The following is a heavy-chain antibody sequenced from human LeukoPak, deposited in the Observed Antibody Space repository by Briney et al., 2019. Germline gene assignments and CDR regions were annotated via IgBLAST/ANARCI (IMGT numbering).Heavy chain of an antibody. CDR2: INHSGST. V-gene: IGHV4-34*01. CDR1: GGSFSGYY. Sequence: SETLSLTCAVYGGSFSGYYWSWIRQPPGKGLEWIGEINHSGSTYYNPSLKSRVTISVDTSKNQFSLKLSSVTAADTAVYYCARQVGGYSYYYYYGMDVWGQGTTVTVSS. D-gene: IGHD6-25*01. J-gene: IGHJ6*02. CDR3: ARQVGGYSYYYYYGMDV.